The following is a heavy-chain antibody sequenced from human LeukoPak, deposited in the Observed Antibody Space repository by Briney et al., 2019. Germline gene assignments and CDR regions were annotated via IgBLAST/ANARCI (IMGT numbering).Heavy chain of an antibody. CDR1: GFTVSSNY. CDR3: ARDGRYGDYVGY. V-gene: IGHV3-53*01. D-gene: IGHD1-26*01. Sequence: GGSLRLSCAASGFTVSSNYMSWVRQAPGKGLEWVSVIYSGGSTYYADSVKGRFTISGDNSKNTLYLQMNSLRAEDTAVYYCARDGRYGDYVGYWGQGTLVTVSS. J-gene: IGHJ4*02. CDR2: IYSGGST.